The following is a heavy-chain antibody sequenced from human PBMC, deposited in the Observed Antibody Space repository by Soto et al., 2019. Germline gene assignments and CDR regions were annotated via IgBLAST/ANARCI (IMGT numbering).Heavy chain of an antibody. D-gene: IGHD3-9*01. V-gene: IGHV2-70*04. CDR2: IDWDDDK. CDR3: ARATLTAGFDP. J-gene: IGHJ5*02. Sequence: PVVTPTQTLALACPLSGFSLSTNGLRVSWIRQPPGKALEWLARIDWDDDKFYSTSLKTRLTISKDTSKNQVVLTMTNMDPVDTATYYCARATLTAGFDPWGQRNLVTVSS. CDR1: GFSLSTNGLR.